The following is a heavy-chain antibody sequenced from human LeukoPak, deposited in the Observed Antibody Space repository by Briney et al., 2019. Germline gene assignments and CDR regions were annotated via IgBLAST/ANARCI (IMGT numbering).Heavy chain of an antibody. CDR3: AREGRRWYYDY. CDR2: INPNSGGT. V-gene: IGHV1-2*06. J-gene: IGHJ4*02. Sequence: ASVKVSCKVSGYTLTELSMHWVRQAPGQGLEWMGRINPNSGGTNYAQKFQGRVTMTRDTSISTAYMELSRLRSDDTAVYYCAREGRRWYYDYWGQGTLVTVSS. CDR1: GYTLTELS. D-gene: IGHD4-23*01.